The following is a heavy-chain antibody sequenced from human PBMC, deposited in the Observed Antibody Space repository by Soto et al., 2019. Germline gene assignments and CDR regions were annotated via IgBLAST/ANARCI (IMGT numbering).Heavy chain of an antibody. CDR1: GFSLSSYA. CDR2: ISASGGST. CDR3: AKPGTTGTTIYYYYYMDV. D-gene: IGHD1-1*01. V-gene: IGHV3-23*01. Sequence: GGSLRLSCAASGFSLSSYAMSWVRQAPGKGLEWVSAISASGGSTYYADSVKGRFTISRDNSKNTLSLQMNSLRAEDTAVYYCAKPGTTGTTIYYYYYMDVWGKGTTVTVSS. J-gene: IGHJ6*03.